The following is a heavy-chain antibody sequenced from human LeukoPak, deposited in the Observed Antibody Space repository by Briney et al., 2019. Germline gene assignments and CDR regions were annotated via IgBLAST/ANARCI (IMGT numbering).Heavy chain of an antibody. D-gene: IGHD6-19*01. CDR1: GFIFSNYG. J-gene: IGHJ4*02. Sequence: GRSLRLSCAASGFIFSNYGIHWVRQAPGKGLEWVAVISYDGSNKYYADSVKGRFTISRDNSKNTLYLQMNSLRAEDTAVYYCAKDRGIAVAHYFDYWGQGTLVTVSS. V-gene: IGHV3-30*18. CDR2: ISYDGSNK. CDR3: AKDRGIAVAHYFDY.